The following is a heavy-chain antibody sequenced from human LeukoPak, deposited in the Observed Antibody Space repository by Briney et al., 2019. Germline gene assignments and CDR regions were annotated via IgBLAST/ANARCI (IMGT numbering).Heavy chain of an antibody. CDR1: GFTVSSNY. CDR2: IYSGGST. Sequence: PGGSLTLSCAASGFTVSSNYMSWVRQAPGKRLEWVSVIYSGGSTYYADSVKGRFTISRDNSKNTLYLQMNSLRAEDTAVYYCASTFYGDSPPYWGQGTLVTVSS. CDR3: ASTFYGDSPPY. J-gene: IGHJ4*02. D-gene: IGHD4-17*01. V-gene: IGHV3-66*01.